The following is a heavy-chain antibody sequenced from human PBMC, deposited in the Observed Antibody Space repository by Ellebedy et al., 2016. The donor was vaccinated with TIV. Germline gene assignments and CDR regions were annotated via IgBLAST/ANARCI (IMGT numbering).Heavy chain of an antibody. Sequence: GESLKISCVASGLTVSNTYMNWVRQAPGKGLEWVSVIDSVGSTYYADSVKGRFTISRDNSKNTVYLQMTTLGAEDTAMYYCARENYDTLTGPSSGMDVWGQGTTVTVSS. CDR3: ARENYDTLTGPSSGMDV. J-gene: IGHJ6*02. CDR2: IDSVGST. CDR1: GLTVSNTY. V-gene: IGHV3-66*01. D-gene: IGHD3-9*01.